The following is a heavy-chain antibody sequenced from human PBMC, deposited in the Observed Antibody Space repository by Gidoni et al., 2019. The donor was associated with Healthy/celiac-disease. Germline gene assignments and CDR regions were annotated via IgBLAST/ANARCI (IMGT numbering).Heavy chain of an antibody. CDR3: AREKRITMVRGVITLFDP. Sequence: QLQLQESGPGLVKPSETLSLTCTVSGGSISSSSYYWGWIRQPPGKGLEWIGSIYYSGSTYYNPSLKSRVTISVDTSKNQFSLKLSSVTAADTAVYYCAREKRITMVRGVITLFDPWGQGTLVTVSS. J-gene: IGHJ5*02. D-gene: IGHD3-10*01. V-gene: IGHV4-39*07. CDR2: IYYSGST. CDR1: GGSISSSSYY.